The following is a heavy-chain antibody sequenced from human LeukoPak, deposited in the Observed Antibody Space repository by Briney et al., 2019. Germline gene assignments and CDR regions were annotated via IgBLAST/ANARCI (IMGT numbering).Heavy chain of an antibody. D-gene: IGHD1-14*01. CDR3: VRHSIGRRTVDF. CDR2: ISHSGSI. CDR1: GGSISSSNW. J-gene: IGHJ4*02. V-gene: IGHV4-4*02. Sequence: SSETLSLTCAVSGGSISSSNWWSWVRQPPGKGLEWIGKISHSGSINYNPSFESRVTMSVDKAKNQLSLKLSSVTAADAAVYYCVRHSIGRRTVDFWGQGTLVTVSS.